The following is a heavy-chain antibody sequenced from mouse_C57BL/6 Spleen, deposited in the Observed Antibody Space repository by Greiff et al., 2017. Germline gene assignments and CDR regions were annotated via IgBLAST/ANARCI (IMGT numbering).Heavy chain of an antibody. V-gene: IGHV1-50*01. CDR3: ARGDYSNLFAY. J-gene: IGHJ3*01. CDR2: IDPSDSYT. CDR1: GYTFTSYW. D-gene: IGHD2-5*01. Sequence: VKLMESGAELVKPGASVKLSCKASGYTFTSYWMQWVKQRPGQGLEWIGEIDPSDSYTNYNQKFKGKATLTVDTSSSTAYMQLSSLTSEDSAVYYCARGDYSNLFAYWGQGTLVTVSA.